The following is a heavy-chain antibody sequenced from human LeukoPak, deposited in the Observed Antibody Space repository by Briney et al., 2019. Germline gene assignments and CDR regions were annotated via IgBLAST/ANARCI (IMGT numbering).Heavy chain of an antibody. CDR2: ISSNGGST. V-gene: IGHV3-64D*06. J-gene: IGHJ4*02. D-gene: IGHD2-2*01. CDR1: GFTFSSYA. CDR3: VKDFGPPMEYQLLLGY. Sequence: GGSLRLSCSASGFTFSSYAMHWVRQAPGKGLEYVSAISSNGGSTYYADSVKGRFTISRDNSKNTLYLQMSSLRAEDTAVFYCVKDFGPPMEYQLLLGYWGQGTLVTVSS.